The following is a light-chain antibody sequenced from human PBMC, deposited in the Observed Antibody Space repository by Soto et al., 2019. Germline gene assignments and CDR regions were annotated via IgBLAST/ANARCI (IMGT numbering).Light chain of an antibody. CDR3: QQYGTWLT. CDR2: GAS. CDR1: QSVSSSY. J-gene: IGKJ4*01. V-gene: IGKV3-20*01. Sequence: EIVLTQSPGTLSLSPGERATLSCRASQSVSSSYLAWYQQKPGQAPRLLIYGASSRATGIPDRFSGSGSGTDFTLTISRLEPEDFAVYYCQQYGTWLTFVGGTKVEIK.